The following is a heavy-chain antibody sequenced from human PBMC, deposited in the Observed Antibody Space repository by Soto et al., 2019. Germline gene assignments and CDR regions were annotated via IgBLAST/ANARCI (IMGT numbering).Heavy chain of an antibody. J-gene: IGHJ6*02. CDR1: GGSITSSY. V-gene: IGHV4-4*08. Sequence: PSETLSLTCTVSGGSITSSYWSWIRRPPGKGLEWIAYIYDTGISGYTPSTSYNPSLKSRVTISVDTSKNQFSLKLSSVTAADTAVYYCARIPGEDGYNSFIYYYYGMDVWGQGTTVTVSS. CDR3: ARIPGEDGYNSFIYYYYGMDV. CDR2: IYDTGISGYTPST. D-gene: IGHD5-12*01.